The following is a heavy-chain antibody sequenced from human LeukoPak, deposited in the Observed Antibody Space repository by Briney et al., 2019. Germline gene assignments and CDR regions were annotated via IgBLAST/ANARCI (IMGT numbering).Heavy chain of an antibody. J-gene: IGHJ4*02. CDR3: AKDTYYYGSGSYYIFDY. D-gene: IGHD3-10*01. Sequence: GGSLRLSCAASGFTFSSYGMHWVRQAPGKGLEWVAVISYDGSNKYYADSVKGRFTISRDNSKNTLYLQMNSLRAEDTAVYYCAKDTYYYGSGSYYIFDYWGQGTLVTVSS. CDR2: ISYDGSNK. CDR1: GFTFSSYG. V-gene: IGHV3-30*18.